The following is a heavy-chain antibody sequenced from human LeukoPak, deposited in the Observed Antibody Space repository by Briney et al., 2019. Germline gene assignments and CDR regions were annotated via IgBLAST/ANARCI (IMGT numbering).Heavy chain of an antibody. D-gene: IGHD1-26*01. Sequence: GGSLRLSCAASGFTFSSYGMHWVRQAPGKGLEWVAVISYDGSNKYYADSVKGRFTISRDNSKNTLYLQMNSLRAEDTAVYYCAKDGGSYNPDRFDYWGQGTLVTVSS. CDR1: GFTFSSYG. CDR2: ISYDGSNK. V-gene: IGHV3-30*18. CDR3: AKDGGSYNPDRFDY. J-gene: IGHJ4*02.